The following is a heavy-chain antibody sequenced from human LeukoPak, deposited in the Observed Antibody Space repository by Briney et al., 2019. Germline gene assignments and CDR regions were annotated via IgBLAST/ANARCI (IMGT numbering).Heavy chain of an antibody. Sequence: SGTLSLTCTVSGGSISSYYWSWIRQPPGKGLEWIGYIYYSGSTNYNPSLKSRVTISVDTSKNQFSLKLSSVTAADTAVYYCARSAGYCSGGSCYFVFDYWGQGTLVTVSS. CDR3: ARSAGYCSGGSCYFVFDY. J-gene: IGHJ4*02. CDR1: GGSISSYY. D-gene: IGHD2-15*01. V-gene: IGHV4-59*08. CDR2: IYYSGST.